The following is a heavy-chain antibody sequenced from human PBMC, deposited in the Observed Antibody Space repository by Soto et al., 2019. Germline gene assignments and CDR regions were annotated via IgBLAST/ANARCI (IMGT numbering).Heavy chain of an antibody. J-gene: IGHJ4*02. Sequence: QVQLVQSGAEVKRPGASVKVSCKASGYTFTDTXIXXXXXAPGQRPEWMGWVNPNIGNTHYARTFQGRVTLTRDTSIATAYMELVGLESDDSAFYFCARAIPRTLLGFDYWGQGTLVTVSS. D-gene: IGHD2-21*01. CDR3: ARAIPRTLLGFDY. CDR2: VNPNIGNT. CDR1: GYTFTDTX. V-gene: IGHV1-2*02.